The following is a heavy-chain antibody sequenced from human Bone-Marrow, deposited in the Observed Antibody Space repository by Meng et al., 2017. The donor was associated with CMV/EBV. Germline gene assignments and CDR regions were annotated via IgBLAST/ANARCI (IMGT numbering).Heavy chain of an antibody. D-gene: IGHD3-16*01. V-gene: IGHV3-30-3*01. CDR1: RFTFSSFA. CDR2: MSYDGSSK. Sequence: GGSLRLSCAASRFTFSSFAMHWVRQAPGKGLEWVAIMSYDGSSKYYADSVKGRFIISRDNSKNTLYLQMNSLRVEGTAVYYCARDGADMTTFEGVVILYGMDVWGQGTTVTVSS. J-gene: IGHJ6*02. CDR3: ARDGADMTTFEGVVILYGMDV.